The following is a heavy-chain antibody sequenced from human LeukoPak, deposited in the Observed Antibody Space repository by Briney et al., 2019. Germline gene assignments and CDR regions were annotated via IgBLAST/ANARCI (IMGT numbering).Heavy chain of an antibody. CDR3: ARDTGSGGLNWFDP. Sequence: RGSLRLSCAAPGFTSSSYWMHWVRQAPGKGLVWVSRINSDGSSASYADSVKGRFAISRDNAKNALYLQMNSLRAEDTAVYYCARDTGSGGLNWFDPWGQGTLVTVSS. CDR2: INSDGSSA. CDR1: GFTSSSYW. J-gene: IGHJ5*02. D-gene: IGHD2-15*01. V-gene: IGHV3-74*01.